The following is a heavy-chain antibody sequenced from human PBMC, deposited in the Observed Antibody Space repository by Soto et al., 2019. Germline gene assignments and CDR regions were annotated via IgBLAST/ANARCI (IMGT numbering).Heavy chain of an antibody. CDR1: GFTFSSYA. D-gene: IGHD6-6*01. CDR2: ISGSGGST. CDR3: AKDRAAEYNPFYYYGMDV. J-gene: IGHJ6*02. V-gene: IGHV3-23*01. Sequence: GGSLRLSCAASGFTFSSYAMSWVRQAPGKGLEWVSAISGSGGSTYYADSVKGRFTISRDNSKNTLYLQMNSLRAEDTAVYYCAKDRAAEYNPFYYYGMDVWGQGTTVTVSS.